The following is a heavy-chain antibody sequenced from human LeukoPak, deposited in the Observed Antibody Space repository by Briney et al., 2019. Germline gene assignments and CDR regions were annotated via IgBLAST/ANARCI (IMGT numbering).Heavy chain of an antibody. J-gene: IGHJ4*02. CDR1: GYTFTNYG. CDR2: MWYDGSNK. D-gene: IGHD5-18*01. CDR3: AREDTSLVIAY. V-gene: IGHV3-33*01. Sequence: SCAASGYTFTNYGISWVRQAPGKGLEWVAVMWYDGSNKYYTDSVKGRFTISRDNSKNTLYLQMNSLRAEDTAVYYCAREDTSLVIAYWGQGTLVTVSS.